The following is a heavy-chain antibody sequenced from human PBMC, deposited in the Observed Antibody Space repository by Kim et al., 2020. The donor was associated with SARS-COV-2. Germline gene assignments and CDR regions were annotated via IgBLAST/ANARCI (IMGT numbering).Heavy chain of an antibody. Sequence: SQTLSLTCAVYGGSFSGYYWSWIRQPPGKGLEWIGEINHSGSTNYNPSLKSRVTISVDTSKNQFSLKLSSVTAADTAVYYCARVKELVVRGVIIRHFDYWGQGTLVTVSS. CDR3: ARVKELVVRGVIIRHFDY. V-gene: IGHV4-34*01. D-gene: IGHD3-10*01. CDR1: GGSFSGYY. CDR2: INHSGST. J-gene: IGHJ4*02.